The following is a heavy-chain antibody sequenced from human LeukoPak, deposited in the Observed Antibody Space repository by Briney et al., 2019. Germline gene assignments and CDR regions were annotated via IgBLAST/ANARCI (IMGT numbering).Heavy chain of an antibody. CDR3: GRGMRDYYGLDY. V-gene: IGHV3-21*01. J-gene: IGHJ4*02. CDR1: GFTFSSYS. D-gene: IGHD3-10*01. CDR2: ISSSSSYI. Sequence: RSGGSLRLSCAASGFTFSSYSMNWVRQAPGKGLEWVSSISSSSSYIYYADSVKGRFTISRDNAKNSLYLQMNRLTVEDTAVYYCGRGMRDYYGLDYWGQGFLVTVSS.